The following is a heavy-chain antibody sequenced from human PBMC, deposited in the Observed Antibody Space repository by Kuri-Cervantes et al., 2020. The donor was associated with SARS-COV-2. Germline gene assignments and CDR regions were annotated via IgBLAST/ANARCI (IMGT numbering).Heavy chain of an antibody. J-gene: IGHJ6*03. Sequence: GVLKISCAASGFTFSSYAMSWVRQAPGKGLEWVSAISGSGGSTYYADSVKGRFTISRDNSKNALYLQMNSLRAEDTAVYYCANLPAAINNYYYYYMDVWGKGTTVTVSS. CDR3: ANLPAAINNYYYYYMDV. CDR1: GFTFSSYA. D-gene: IGHD2-2*02. CDR2: ISGSGGST. V-gene: IGHV3-23*01.